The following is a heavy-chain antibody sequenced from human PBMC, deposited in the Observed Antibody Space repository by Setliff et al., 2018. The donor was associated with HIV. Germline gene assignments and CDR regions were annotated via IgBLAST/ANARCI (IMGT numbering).Heavy chain of an antibody. J-gene: IGHJ4*02. CDR3: ARGVNFDY. V-gene: IGHV4-59*01. CDR2: IYYSGST. Sequence: ETLSLTCTVSGGSISSYYWSWIRQPPGKGLEWIGYIYYSGSTNYNPSLKSRVTISVDTSKNQFSLKLTSVTAADTAIYYCARGVNFDYWGQGTQVTVSS. D-gene: IGHD3-3*01. CDR1: GGSISSYY.